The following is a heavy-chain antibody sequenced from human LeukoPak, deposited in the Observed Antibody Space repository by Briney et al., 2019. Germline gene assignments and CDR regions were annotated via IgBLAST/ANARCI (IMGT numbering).Heavy chain of an antibody. J-gene: IGHJ6*02. D-gene: IGHD4-17*01. CDR2: ISGSGGST. CDR3: ARAIRWEGMTTGKYHGLDV. CDR1: GFTFSSYA. V-gene: IGHV3-23*01. Sequence: GGSLRLSCAASGFTFSSYAMSWVRQAPGKGLEWVSAISGSGGSTYYADSVKGRFTISRDNSKNTLYLQMNSLRVDDTAIYYCARAIRWEGMTTGKYHGLDVWGQGTTVTVSS.